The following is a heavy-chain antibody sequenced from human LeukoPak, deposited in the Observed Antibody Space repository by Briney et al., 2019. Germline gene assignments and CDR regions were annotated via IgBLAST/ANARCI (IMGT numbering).Heavy chain of an antibody. V-gene: IGHV4-34*01. Sequence: PSETLSLTCAVYGGSLSGYYWSWIRQPPGKGLEWIGEINHSGSTNYNPSLKSRVTISVDTSKNQFSLKLSSVTAADTAVYYCARTRRHNWNYYTDWFDPWGQGTLVTVSS. D-gene: IGHD1-7*01. CDR2: INHSGST. CDR1: GGSLSGYY. CDR3: ARTRRHNWNYYTDWFDP. J-gene: IGHJ5*02.